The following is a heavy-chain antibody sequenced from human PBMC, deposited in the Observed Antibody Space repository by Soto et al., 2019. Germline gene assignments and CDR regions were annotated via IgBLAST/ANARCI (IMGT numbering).Heavy chain of an antibody. Sequence: SVKVSCKASGGTFSSYAISWVRQAPGQGLEWMGGIIPIFGTANYAQKFQGRVTITADESTSTAYMELSSLRSEDTAVYYCARGGVASPGEYYWGHGTLVTVSS. CDR3: ARGGVASPGEYY. D-gene: IGHD3-16*01. CDR1: GGTFSSYA. V-gene: IGHV1-69*13. CDR2: IIPIFGTA. J-gene: IGHJ4*01.